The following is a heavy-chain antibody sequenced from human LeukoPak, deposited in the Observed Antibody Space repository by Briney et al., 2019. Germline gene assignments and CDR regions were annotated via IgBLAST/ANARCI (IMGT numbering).Heavy chain of an antibody. CDR2: INHSGST. CDR3: ARRGSSGRSFDY. CDR1: GGSFSSYY. Sequence: SETLSLTCAVYGGSFSSYYWSWIRQPPGKGLEWIGEINHSGSTNYNPSLKSRVTISVDTSKNQFSLKLSSVTAADTAVYYCARRGSSGRSFDYWGQGTLVTVSS. D-gene: IGHD3-22*01. V-gene: IGHV4-34*01. J-gene: IGHJ4*02.